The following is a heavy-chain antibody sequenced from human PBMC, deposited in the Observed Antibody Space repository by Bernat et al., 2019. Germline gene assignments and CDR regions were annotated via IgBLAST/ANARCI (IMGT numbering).Heavy chain of an antibody. J-gene: IGHJ4*02. D-gene: IGHD6-13*01. V-gene: IGHV1-8*01. CDR2: MNANRGNT. CDR1: GYTFTSYD. CDR3: AGGRVSVRAPECSSSWCGLVY. Sequence: QVQLVQSGAEVKKPGASVKVSCKASGYTFTSYDINWVRQATVQGLEWMGWMNANRGNTGYAQKLQGGVTMTRNTSISRAVMEMSSLGSENTAEYDCAGGRVSVRAPECSSSWCGLVYWGQGTLVTVSS.